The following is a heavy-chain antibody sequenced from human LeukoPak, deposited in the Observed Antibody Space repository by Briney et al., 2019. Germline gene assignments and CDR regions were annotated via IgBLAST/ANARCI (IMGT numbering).Heavy chain of an antibody. D-gene: IGHD6-13*01. CDR1: GYSFTSYV. CDR2: INTNTGNP. J-gene: IGHJ4*02. V-gene: IGHV7-4-1*02. Sequence: ASVKVSCKASGYSFTSYVMNWVRQAPGQGLEWMGWINTNTGNPTYAQGFTGRFVFSLDTSVSTAYLQISSLKAEDTAVYYCARAVGTIAAAGTWDFDYWGQGTLVTVSS. CDR3: ARAVGTIAAAGTWDFDY.